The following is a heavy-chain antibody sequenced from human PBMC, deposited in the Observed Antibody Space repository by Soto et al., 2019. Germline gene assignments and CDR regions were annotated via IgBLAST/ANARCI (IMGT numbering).Heavy chain of an antibody. CDR3: ARHGGLCSGGACYGAFDV. V-gene: IGHV3-72*01. CDR2: IRKKTKGYTT. Sequence: GGSLRLSCAASGFSFSDHYMDWVRQAPGKGLEWVGRIRKKTKGYTTEYTASVKGRFTISRDDSKNSLYLQMNSLKSEDTAVYYCARHGGLCSGGACYGAFDVWGQGTKVTV. CDR1: GFSFSDHY. D-gene: IGHD2-15*01. J-gene: IGHJ3*01.